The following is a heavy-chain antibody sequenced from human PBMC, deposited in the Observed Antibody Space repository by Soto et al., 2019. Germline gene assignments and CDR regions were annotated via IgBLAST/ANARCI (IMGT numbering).Heavy chain of an antibody. CDR3: ARSDMGYYDSSGYYPTPFFDY. Sequence: SETLSLTCTVSGGSISSYYWSWIRQPPGKGLEWIGYIYYSGSTNYNPSLKSRVTISVDTSKNQFSLKLSSVTAADTAVYYCARSDMGYYDSSGYYPTPFFDYWGQGTLVTVSS. V-gene: IGHV4-59*01. CDR2: IYYSGST. J-gene: IGHJ4*02. D-gene: IGHD3-22*01. CDR1: GGSISSYY.